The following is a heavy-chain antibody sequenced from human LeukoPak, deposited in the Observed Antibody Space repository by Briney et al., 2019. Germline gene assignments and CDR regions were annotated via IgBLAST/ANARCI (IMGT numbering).Heavy chain of an antibody. V-gene: IGHV3-66*01. CDR3: ARGLVGAAALFTY. D-gene: IGHD2-15*01. CDR1: GFTVSSNY. Sequence: QTGGSLRLSCAASGFTVSSNYMTWVRQAPGTGLEWVSVIYSNTNTYYADSVKRRFNISRDNSKNPLYLQMNSLRAEDTAVYYCARGLVGAAALFTYWGQGALVTVSS. J-gene: IGHJ4*02. CDR2: IYSNTNT.